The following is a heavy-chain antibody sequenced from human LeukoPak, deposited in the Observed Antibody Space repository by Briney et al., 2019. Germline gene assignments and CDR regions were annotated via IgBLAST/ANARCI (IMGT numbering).Heavy chain of an antibody. J-gene: IGHJ4*02. CDR1: GFTFSSYW. D-gene: IGHD6-6*01. CDR3: AKEIRPNDY. V-gene: IGHV3-74*01. Sequence: GGSLRLSCAASGFTFSSYWMHWVRQAPGKGLVWVSRIKGDGNTNYADSVKGRFTISRDNAKNTVSLQMNSLRAEDTGVYYCAKEIRPNDYWGQGTLVTVSS. CDR2: IKGDGNT.